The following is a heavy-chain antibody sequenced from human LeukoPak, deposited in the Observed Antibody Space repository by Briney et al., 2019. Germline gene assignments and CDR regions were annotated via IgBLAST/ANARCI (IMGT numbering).Heavy chain of an antibody. D-gene: IGHD3-10*01. CDR2: IYYSGST. Sequence: SETLSLTRTVSGGSISSGGYYWSWIRQHPGKGLEWIGYIYYSGSTYYNPSLKSRVTISVDTSKNQFSLKLSSVTAADTAVYYCARASRVVTMVRGVAGYYFDYWGQGTLVTVSS. CDR1: GGSISSGGYY. J-gene: IGHJ4*02. CDR3: ARASRVVTMVRGVAGYYFDY. V-gene: IGHV4-31*03.